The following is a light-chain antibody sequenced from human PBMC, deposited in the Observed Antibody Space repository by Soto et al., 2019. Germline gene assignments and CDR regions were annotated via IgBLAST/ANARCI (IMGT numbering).Light chain of an antibody. CDR3: SSYAGSSNV. CDR2: EVN. Sequence: QSVLTQPPSASGSPGQSVAISCTGTSGDVGGYNYVSWYQQHPGKAPKLMIYEVNKRPSRVPDRFSGSKSGNTASLTVSGLQAEDEADYYCSSYAGSSNVFGTGTKVTVL. CDR1: SGDVGGYNY. J-gene: IGLJ1*01. V-gene: IGLV2-8*01.